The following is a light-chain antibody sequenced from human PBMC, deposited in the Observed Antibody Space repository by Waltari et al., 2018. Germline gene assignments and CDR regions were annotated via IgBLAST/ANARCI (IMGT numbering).Light chain of an antibody. V-gene: IGKV1-5*03. CDR1: QSISNW. Sequence: DIQMTQSPSTLSASVGDRVTIPCRASQSISNWLAWYQQKPGKAPKVLIYKASTLESGVPSRFSGSGSGTEFTLTISSLQPDDFATYYCQQYRNLWTFGQGTKVEIK. CDR3: QQYRNLWT. J-gene: IGKJ1*01. CDR2: KAS.